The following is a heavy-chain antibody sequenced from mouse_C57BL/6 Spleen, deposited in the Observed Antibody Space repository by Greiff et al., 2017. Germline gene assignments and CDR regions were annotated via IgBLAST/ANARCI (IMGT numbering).Heavy chain of an antibody. Sequence: QLQLKESGPGLVAPSQSLSITCTVPGFSLTSYGVHCVRHPPGKGLECLVVIWSDGSTTYNSALKSRLSISKDNSKSQVFLKRNSLQTDDTAMYYCARQRGLRRYWYFDVWGTGTAVTVSS. D-gene: IGHD2-4*01. V-gene: IGHV2-6-1*01. CDR1: GFSLTSYG. CDR3: ARQRGLRRYWYFDV. J-gene: IGHJ1*03. CDR2: IWSDGST.